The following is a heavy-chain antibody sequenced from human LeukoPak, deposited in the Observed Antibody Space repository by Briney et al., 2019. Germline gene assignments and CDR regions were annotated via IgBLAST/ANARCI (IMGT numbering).Heavy chain of an antibody. J-gene: IGHJ4*02. D-gene: IGHD6-13*01. CDR2: IKYDASST. CDR1: GFTFSSHW. CDR3: ARGGGYSSPLNY. V-gene: IGHV3-74*01. Sequence: KSGGSLRLSCADSGFTFSSHWMHWVRQAPGKGLVWVSRIKYDASSTSYAGSVKGRFTISRDNAKNTLYLQMNSLRAEDTAVYYCARGGGYSSPLNYWGQGTPVTVSS.